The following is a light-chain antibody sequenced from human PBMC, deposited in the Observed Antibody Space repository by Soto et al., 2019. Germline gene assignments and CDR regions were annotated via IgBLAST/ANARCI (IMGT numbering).Light chain of an antibody. V-gene: IGLV2-14*01. CDR2: EVN. J-gene: IGLJ2*01. CDR3: SSYTSHNSLD. Sequence: QSALTQPASVSGSPGQSITISCTGTSSDIATYNYVSWYQQHPGKAPKLMIYEVNNRPSGVSRRFSGSRSGNTASLTISGLQAEDEAEYYCSSYTSHNSLDFGAGTKVTVL. CDR1: SSDIATYNY.